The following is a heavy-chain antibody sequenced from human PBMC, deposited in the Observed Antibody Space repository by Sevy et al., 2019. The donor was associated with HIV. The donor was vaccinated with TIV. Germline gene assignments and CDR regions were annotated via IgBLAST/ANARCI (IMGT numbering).Heavy chain of an antibody. V-gene: IGHV4-59*01. CDR1: GGSMSSYY. D-gene: IGHD3-22*01. CDR3: ARIGYYDSIGYYYDS. CDR2: IYHSGGA. Sequence: SETLSLTCAVSGGSMSSYYWSWIRQPPGKGLEWIGYIYHSGGASYNPALKSRVTMSVDTSKDQFSLKLSSVTAADTAVYYCARIGYYDSIGYYYDSWGQGALVTVSS. J-gene: IGHJ5*01.